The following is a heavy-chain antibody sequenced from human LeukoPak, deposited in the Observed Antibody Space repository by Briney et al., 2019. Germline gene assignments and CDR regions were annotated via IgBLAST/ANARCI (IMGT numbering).Heavy chain of an antibody. J-gene: IGHJ4*02. CDR2: INNVASHI. D-gene: IGHD2/OR15-2a*01. Sequence: GGSLRLSCAASGFSISSSAMNWVRQAPGKGLEWVSSINNVASHIYYAGSVRGRFTISRDNAKNSVYLQMNSLRAEDTAVYYCTRDATYYLRYGYFDYWGQGTLVTVSP. CDR3: TRDATYYLRYGYFDY. CDR1: GFSISSSA. V-gene: IGHV3-21*01.